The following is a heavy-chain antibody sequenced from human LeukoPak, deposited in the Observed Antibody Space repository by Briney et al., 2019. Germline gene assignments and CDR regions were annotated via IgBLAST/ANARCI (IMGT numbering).Heavy chain of an antibody. CDR3: AGSYYYDSSSIDY. J-gene: IGHJ4*02. CDR2: IYYSGST. V-gene: IGHV4-59*01. Sequence: SETLPPTCTVSGGSISSYYWSWIRQPPGKGLEWIGYIYYSGSTNYNPSLKSRVTISVDTSKNQFSLKLSSVTAADTAVYYCAGSYYYDSSSIDYWGQGTLVTVSS. D-gene: IGHD3-22*01. CDR1: GGSISSYY.